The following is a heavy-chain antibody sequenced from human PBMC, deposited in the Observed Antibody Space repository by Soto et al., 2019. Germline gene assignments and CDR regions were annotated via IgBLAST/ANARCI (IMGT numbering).Heavy chain of an antibody. J-gene: IGHJ5*02. D-gene: IGHD2-2*01. CDR3: AKNNHTFVLVKPAHKNWFDT. Sequence: ASVKVSCKASGYTFTGYYMHWVRQAPGQGLEWMGWINPNSGGTNYAQKFQGRVTMTRDTSISTAYMELSRLRSDDTAVYYCAKNNHTFVLVKPAHKNWFDTSCPAALVTVSS. CDR1: GYTFTGYY. CDR2: INPNSGGT. V-gene: IGHV1-2*02.